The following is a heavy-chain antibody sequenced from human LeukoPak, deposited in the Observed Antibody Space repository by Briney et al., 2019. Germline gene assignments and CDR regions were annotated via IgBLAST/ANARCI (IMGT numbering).Heavy chain of an antibody. CDR3: GSGVVPAIRGGWFDP. CDR1: GGSFSGYY. D-gene: IGHD2-2*01. Sequence: SETLSLTCAVYGGSFSGYYWSWIRQPPGKGLEWIGEINHSGSTNYNPSLKSRVTISVDTSKNQFSLKLSSVTAADTAVYYCGSGVVPAIRGGWFDPWGQGTLVTVSS. V-gene: IGHV4-34*01. CDR2: INHSGST. J-gene: IGHJ5*02.